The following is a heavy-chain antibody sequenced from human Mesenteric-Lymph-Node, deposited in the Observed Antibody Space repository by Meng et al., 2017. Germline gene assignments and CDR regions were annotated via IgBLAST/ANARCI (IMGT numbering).Heavy chain of an antibody. J-gene: IGHJ3*02. V-gene: IGHV3-23*01. Sequence: GGSLRLSCAASGFTFSSYAMSWVRQAPGKGLEWVSGIGGSGVTTYYADSVKGRFTISRDNSKNTLCLQMNSLRAEDTALYYCAREYTTFSSGYDAFAIWGQGTVVTVSS. CDR2: IGGSGVTT. D-gene: IGHD2/OR15-2a*01. CDR1: GFTFSSYA. CDR3: AREYTTFSSGYDAFAI.